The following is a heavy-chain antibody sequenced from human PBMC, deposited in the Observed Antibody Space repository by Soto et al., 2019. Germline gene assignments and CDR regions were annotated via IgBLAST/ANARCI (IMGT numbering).Heavy chain of an antibody. D-gene: IGHD6-6*01. Sequence: SSETLSLTCTVSGGSISSYYWCWIRQPPGKGLEWIGYIYYTGSTNYNPTLKSRVTISVDTSKNQFSLKLSPVTAADAAVYYCARVLGIAARQGGFDYFDYWGQGTLVTVSS. J-gene: IGHJ4*02. V-gene: IGHV4-59*01. CDR1: GGSISSYY. CDR3: ARVLGIAARQGGFDYFDY. CDR2: IYYTGST.